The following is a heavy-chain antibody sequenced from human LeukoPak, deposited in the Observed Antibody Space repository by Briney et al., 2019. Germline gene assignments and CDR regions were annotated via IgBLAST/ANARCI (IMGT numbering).Heavy chain of an antibody. Sequence: SETLSLTCAVYGGSFSGYYWSWIRQPPGKGLEWIGEINRSGSTNYNPSLKSRVTVSVDTSKNQFSLKLSSVTAADTAVYYCARGDARGYSYGHFHFDHWGHGTLVTVSS. V-gene: IGHV4-34*01. CDR3: ARGDARGYSYGHFHFDH. CDR1: GGSFSGYY. CDR2: INRSGST. D-gene: IGHD5-18*01. J-gene: IGHJ4*01.